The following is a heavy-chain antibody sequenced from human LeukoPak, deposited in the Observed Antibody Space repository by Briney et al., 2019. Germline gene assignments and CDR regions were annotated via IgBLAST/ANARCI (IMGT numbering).Heavy chain of an antibody. J-gene: IGHJ4*02. Sequence: SETLSLTCTVSGNSISSDDWWTWVRQPPGRGLEWIGEIYHRGSTNYNPSLKSRVTISIDKSRNQFSPMLSSVTAADTAVYYCARRQYYDSTGYFVYWGQGTLVTVSS. CDR2: IYHRGST. V-gene: IGHV4-4*02. CDR3: ARRQYYDSTGYFVY. D-gene: IGHD3-22*01. CDR1: GNSISSDDW.